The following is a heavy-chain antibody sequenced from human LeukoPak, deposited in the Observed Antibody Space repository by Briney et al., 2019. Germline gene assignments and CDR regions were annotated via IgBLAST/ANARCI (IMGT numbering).Heavy chain of an antibody. J-gene: IGHJ4*02. CDR3: ARGALRYFDWLSYFDY. CDR1: GGSISGYY. Sequence: SETLSLTCTVSGGSISGYYWSWIRQPPGKGLEWIGEINHSGSTNYNPSLKSRVTIPVDTSKNQFSLKLSSVTAADTAVYYCARGALRYFDWLSYFDYWGQGTLVTVSS. V-gene: IGHV4-34*01. D-gene: IGHD3-9*01. CDR2: INHSGST.